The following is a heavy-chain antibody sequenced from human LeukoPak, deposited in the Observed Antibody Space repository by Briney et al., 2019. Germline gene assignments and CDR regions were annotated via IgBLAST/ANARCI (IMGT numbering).Heavy chain of an antibody. D-gene: IGHD1-26*01. J-gene: IGHJ3*02. CDR1: GGSISDYY. CDR2: LFGSGSS. Sequence: SETLSLTCTVSGGSISDYYWCWIRQPQGKGGGGIGWLFGSGSSNSNHSHKSRITISVDTSKTQYSLKLTSATAADTAVYYCAREKDTGSNHAKIRYDIWGQGTMVTVSS. V-gene: IGHV4-59*13. CDR3: AREKDTGSNHAKIRYDI.